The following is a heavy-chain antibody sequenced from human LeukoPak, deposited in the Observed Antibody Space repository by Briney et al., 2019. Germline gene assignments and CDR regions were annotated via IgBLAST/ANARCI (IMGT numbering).Heavy chain of an antibody. Sequence: GGSLRLSCAASGFTFSSYAMSWVRQAPGKGLEWVSAISGSGGSTYYADSVKGRFTISRDNSKNTLYLQMNSLRAEDTAVYYCAKDFRETVYITMVRGVIGDYWGQGTLVTVSS. D-gene: IGHD3-10*01. CDR1: GFTFSSYA. J-gene: IGHJ4*02. V-gene: IGHV3-23*01. CDR3: AKDFRETVYITMVRGVIGDY. CDR2: ISGSGGST.